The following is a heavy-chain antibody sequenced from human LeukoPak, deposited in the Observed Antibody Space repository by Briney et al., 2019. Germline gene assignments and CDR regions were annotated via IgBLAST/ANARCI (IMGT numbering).Heavy chain of an antibody. CDR2: ISSSGSTI. D-gene: IGHD6-13*01. CDR1: GFTFSSYE. V-gene: IGHV3-48*03. CDR3: ARDGSSWYGMDV. Sequence: GGSLRLSCAASGFTFSSYEMNWVRQAPGTGLEWVSYISSSGSTIYYADSVKGRFTISRDNAKNSLYLQMNSLRAEDTAVYYCARDGSSWYGMDVWGKGTTVTVSS. J-gene: IGHJ6*04.